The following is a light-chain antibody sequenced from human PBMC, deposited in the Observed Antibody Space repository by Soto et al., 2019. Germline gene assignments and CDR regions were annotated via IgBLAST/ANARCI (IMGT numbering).Light chain of an antibody. V-gene: IGKV1-5*03. J-gene: IGKJ1*01. CDR3: QQYNSYSWT. CDR1: RSVSSW. Sequence: DIPMTQSPSTLSASVGDRDTITCRASRSVSSWLAWYQQKPGKAPKLLIYKASSLESGVPSRFSGSGSGTEFTLTISSLQPDDFATYYCQQYNSYSWTFGQGTKV. CDR2: KAS.